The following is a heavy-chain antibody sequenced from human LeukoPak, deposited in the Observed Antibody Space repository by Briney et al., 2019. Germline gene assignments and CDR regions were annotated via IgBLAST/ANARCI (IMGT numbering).Heavy chain of an antibody. J-gene: IGHJ4*02. Sequence: PGGSLRLSCAASGFTFSSYSMNWVRQAPGKGLEWIGNLYSSGSTYYNPSLKSRVTLSVDTSKNQFSLKLTSVTAADTAVYYCVRDGYHGRGSIYWGQGTLVTVSS. V-gene: IGHV4-59*12. D-gene: IGHD5-12*01. CDR1: GFTFSSYS. CDR3: VRDGYHGRGSIY. CDR2: LYSSGST.